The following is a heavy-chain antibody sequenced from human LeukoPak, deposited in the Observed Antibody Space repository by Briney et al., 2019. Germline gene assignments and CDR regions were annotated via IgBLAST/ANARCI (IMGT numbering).Heavy chain of an antibody. D-gene: IGHD2-15*01. CDR3: ASVVWP. Sequence: PSETLSLTCAVYGGSFSGYYWSWIRQPPGKGLEWIGEINHSGSTNYNPSLKSRVTISVDTSKNQFSLKPSSVTAADTAVYYCASVVWPWGQGTLVTVSS. J-gene: IGHJ4*02. V-gene: IGHV4-34*01. CDR1: GGSFSGYY. CDR2: INHSGST.